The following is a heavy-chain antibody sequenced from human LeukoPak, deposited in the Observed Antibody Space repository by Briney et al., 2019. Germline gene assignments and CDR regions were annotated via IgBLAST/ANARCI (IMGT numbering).Heavy chain of an antibody. CDR3: AKRGVVIRVILVGFHKEAYYFDS. V-gene: IGHV3-23*01. Sequence: GGSLRLSCAVSGITLSNYGMTWVRQAPGKGLEWVAGISDSGGSTNYADSVKGRFTISRDNPKNTLYLQMNGLRAEDTAVYFCAKRGVVIRVILVGFHKEAYYFDSWGQGALVTVSS. J-gene: IGHJ4*02. D-gene: IGHD3-22*01. CDR2: ISDSGGST. CDR1: GITLSNYG.